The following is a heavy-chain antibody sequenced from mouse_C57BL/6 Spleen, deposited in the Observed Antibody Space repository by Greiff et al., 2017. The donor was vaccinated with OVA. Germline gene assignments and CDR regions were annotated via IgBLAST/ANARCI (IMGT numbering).Heavy chain of an antibody. V-gene: IGHV7-3*01. D-gene: IGHD1-1*01. Sequence: EVQLVESGGGLVQPGGSLSLSCAASGFTFTDYYMSWVRQPPGTALEWLGFIRNKANGYTTEYSASVKGRFTISRDNSQSILYLQMNALRAEDSATYYCARSPTYGSSPYAMDYWGQGTSVTVSS. CDR3: ARSPTYGSSPYAMDY. CDR1: GFTFTDYY. J-gene: IGHJ4*01. CDR2: IRNKANGYTT.